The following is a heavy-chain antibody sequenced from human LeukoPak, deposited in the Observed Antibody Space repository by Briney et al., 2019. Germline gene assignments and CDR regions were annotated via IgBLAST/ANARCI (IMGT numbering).Heavy chain of an antibody. V-gene: IGHV1-18*04. Sequence: ASVKVSCKASGYTFTSYGISWVRQAPGQGLEWMGWISAYNGNTNYAQKLQGRVTMTTGTSTSTAYMELRSLRSDDTAVYYCARSNVLLWFGELHDYYGMDVWGKGTTVTVSS. CDR1: GYTFTSYG. D-gene: IGHD3-10*01. J-gene: IGHJ6*04. CDR3: ARSNVLLWFGELHDYYGMDV. CDR2: ISAYNGNT.